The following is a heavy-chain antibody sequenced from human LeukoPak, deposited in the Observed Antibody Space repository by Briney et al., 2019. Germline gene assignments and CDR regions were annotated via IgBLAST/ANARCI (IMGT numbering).Heavy chain of an antibody. CDR2: ISYDGSNE. J-gene: IGHJ4*02. V-gene: IGHV3-30*02. D-gene: IGHD3-10*01. CDR1: GFTFSSYG. Sequence: GGSLRLSCAASGFTFSSYGMHWVRQAPGKGLEWVAVISYDGSNEYYADSVKGRFTISRDNSKNTLYLQMNSLRAEDTAVYYCAKDCRSITMVRGGAFDYWGQGTLVTVSS. CDR3: AKDCRSITMVRGGAFDY.